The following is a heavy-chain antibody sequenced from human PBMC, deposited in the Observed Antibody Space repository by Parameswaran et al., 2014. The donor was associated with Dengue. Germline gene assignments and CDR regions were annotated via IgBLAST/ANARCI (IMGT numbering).Heavy chain of an antibody. CDR3: AKDRLAKWELLPYDY. J-gene: IGHJ4*02. V-gene: IGHV3-23*01. Sequence: VRQMPGKGLEWVSAISGSGGSTYYADSVKGRFTISRDNSKNTLYLQMNSLRAEDTAVYYCAKDRLAKWELLPYDYWGQGTLVTVSS. CDR2: ISGSGGST. D-gene: IGHD1-26*01.